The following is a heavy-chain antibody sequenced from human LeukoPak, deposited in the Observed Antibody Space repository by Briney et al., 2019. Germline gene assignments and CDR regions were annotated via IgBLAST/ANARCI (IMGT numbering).Heavy chain of an antibody. J-gene: IGHJ4*02. V-gene: IGHV4-34*01. Sequence: SETLSLTCAVYGGSFSGYYWSWIRQPPGKGLEWIGEINHSGSTNYNPSLKSRVTISVDTSKNQFSLKLSSVTAADTAVYYCARGFPCSGGSCYSRVPYYFDYWGQGTLVTISS. CDR3: ARGFPCSGGSCYSRVPYYFDY. CDR1: GGSFSGYY. CDR2: INHSGST. D-gene: IGHD2-15*01.